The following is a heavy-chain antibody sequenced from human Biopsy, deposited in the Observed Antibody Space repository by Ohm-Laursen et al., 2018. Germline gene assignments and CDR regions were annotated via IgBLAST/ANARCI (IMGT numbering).Heavy chain of an antibody. CDR2: ISNSGNT. Sequence: SDTLSLTCTVSGDSINSPYWSWIRQPPGKGLEWIGFISNSGNTNYNPSLKSRVTISVDTSKNQFSLRLIYVTAADTAVYYCARMPHFDYWGQGILVTVSS. CDR3: ARMPHFDY. V-gene: IGHV4-59*07. D-gene: IGHD2-2*01. J-gene: IGHJ4*02. CDR1: GDSINSPY.